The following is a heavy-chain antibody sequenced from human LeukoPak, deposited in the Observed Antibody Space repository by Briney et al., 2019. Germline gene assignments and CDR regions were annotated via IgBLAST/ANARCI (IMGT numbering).Heavy chain of an antibody. D-gene: IGHD6-19*01. J-gene: IGHJ6*02. CDR3: ARDSNSRQWLVNYYYGMDV. Sequence: ASVKVSCKASGYTFTSYGISWVRQAPGQGLEWMGWISAYNGNTNYAQKLQGRVTMTTDTSTSTAYMELRSLRSDDTAVYYCARDSNSRQWLVNYYYGMDVWGQGTTVTVSS. CDR2: ISAYNGNT. V-gene: IGHV1-18*01. CDR1: GYTFTSYG.